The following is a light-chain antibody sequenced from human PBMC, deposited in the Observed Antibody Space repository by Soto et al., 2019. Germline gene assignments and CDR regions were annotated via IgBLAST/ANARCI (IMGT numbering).Light chain of an antibody. J-gene: IGLJ1*01. V-gene: IGLV2-14*01. CDR1: SSDVGGYNY. Sequence: QSALTQPASVSGSPGQSITISCTGTSSDVGGYNYVSWYQQHPGKAPKLMIYEVSNRPSGVSNCFSGSKSGNTASLTISGRQAEDEAVYYCSSYTSSSIDYVFGTGTQVTVL. CDR2: EVS. CDR3: SSYTSSSIDYV.